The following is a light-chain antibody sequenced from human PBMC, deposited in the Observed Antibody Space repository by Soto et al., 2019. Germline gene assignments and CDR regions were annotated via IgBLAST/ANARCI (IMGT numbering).Light chain of an antibody. V-gene: IGLV2-14*03. CDR1: SSDVGGYNY. CDR3: SSYTSSRSWV. Sequence: QSALTQPASVSGSPGQSITISCTGTSSDVGGYNYVSWYQHHPGKAPKLMTYDVSNRPSGVSNRFSGSKSGNTASLTISGLQAEDEADYYCSSYTSSRSWVFGGGTKLTVL. J-gene: IGLJ3*02. CDR2: DVS.